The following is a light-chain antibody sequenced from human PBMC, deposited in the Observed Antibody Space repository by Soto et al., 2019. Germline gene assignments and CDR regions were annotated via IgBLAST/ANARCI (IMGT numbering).Light chain of an antibody. CDR2: RAS. Sequence: DIQMSQSPSTLSQSVGDRVTISCRASQSISNWLAWYQQKPGEAPELLIYRASNLQSGVPSRFSGSGSGTEFTLTISSLQTDDFATYYCQQYHRYPYSFGPGTKLEI. J-gene: IGKJ2*01. CDR3: QQYHRYPYS. V-gene: IGKV1-5*03. CDR1: QSISNW.